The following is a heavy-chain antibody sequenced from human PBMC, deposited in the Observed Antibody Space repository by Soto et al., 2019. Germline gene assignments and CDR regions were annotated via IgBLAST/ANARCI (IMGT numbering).Heavy chain of an antibody. CDR2: IYYSGST. J-gene: IGHJ4*02. CDR3: ASPEGYGGYFDY. Sequence: QLQLQESGPGLVKPSETLSLTCTVSGGSISSSSYYWGWIRQPPGKGLEWIGSIYYSGSTYYNPSLKGRVTLYVETSKNQFSLKLSSVSAADTAVYYCASPEGYGGYFDYWGQGTLVTVSS. CDR1: GGSISSSSYY. V-gene: IGHV4-39*01. D-gene: IGHD3-16*01.